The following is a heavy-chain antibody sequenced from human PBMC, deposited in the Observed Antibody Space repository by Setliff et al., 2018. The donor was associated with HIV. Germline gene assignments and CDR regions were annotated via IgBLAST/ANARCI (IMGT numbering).Heavy chain of an antibody. Sequence: KTSETLSLTCAVYGGSFSGYYWSWIRQTPGKGLERIGEIDHSGGTKYNPSLKSRVTISLDTSKNQFSLKLSSVTAADTAVYYCARARFWSGYYTGDNYYYMDVWGKGTTVT. D-gene: IGHD3-3*01. CDR1: GGSFSGYY. CDR3: ARARFWSGYYTGDNYYYMDV. J-gene: IGHJ6*03. V-gene: IGHV4-34*01. CDR2: IDHSGGT.